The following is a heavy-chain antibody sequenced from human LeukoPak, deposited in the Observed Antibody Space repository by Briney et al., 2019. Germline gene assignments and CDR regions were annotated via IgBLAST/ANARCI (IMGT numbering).Heavy chain of an antibody. J-gene: IGHJ4*02. D-gene: IGHD3-16*01. V-gene: IGHV3-21*01. CDR2: ISSSSSYI. Sequence: GGSLRLSCAASGFTFSSYSMNWVRQAPGKGLEWVSSISSSSSYIYYADSVKGRFTIPRDNAKNSLYLQMNSLRAEDTAVYYCAREAFGLLGELDYWGQGTLVTVSS. CDR1: GFTFSSYS. CDR3: AREAFGLLGELDY.